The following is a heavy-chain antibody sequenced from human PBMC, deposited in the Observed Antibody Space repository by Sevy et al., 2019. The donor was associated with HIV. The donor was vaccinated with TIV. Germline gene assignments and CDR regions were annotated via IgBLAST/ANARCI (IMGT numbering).Heavy chain of an antibody. CDR3: AKDGYSSSWPYYFDS. V-gene: IGHV3-23*01. CDR2: ISGSGINT. D-gene: IGHD2-2*03. CDR1: GLSFSSFG. Sequence: GGSLRLSCAASGLSFSSFGMSWVRQAPGKGPEWVSGISGSGINTYHAYPVKDRFIISRDNSNNTVFLEMNRLRAEDTAVYYCAKDGYSSSWPYYFDSWGQGTLVTVSS. J-gene: IGHJ4*02.